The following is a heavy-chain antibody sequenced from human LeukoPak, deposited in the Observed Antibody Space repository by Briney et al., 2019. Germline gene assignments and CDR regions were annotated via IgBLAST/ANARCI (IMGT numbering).Heavy chain of an antibody. CDR2: ISGSGGST. Sequence: GGSLRLSCAASGFTFSSYAMSWVRQAPGKGLEWVSAISGSGGSTYYADSVKGRFTISRDNSKSTLYLQMNSLRAEDTAVYYCAKFDTYSGYGDGWGQGTLVTVSS. J-gene: IGHJ4*02. CDR1: GFTFSSYA. CDR3: AKFDTYSGYGDG. D-gene: IGHD5-12*01. V-gene: IGHV3-23*01.